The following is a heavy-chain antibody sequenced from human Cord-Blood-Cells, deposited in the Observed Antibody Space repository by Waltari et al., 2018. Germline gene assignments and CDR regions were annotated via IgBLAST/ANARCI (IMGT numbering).Heavy chain of an antibody. Sequence: QVQLQQWGAGLLKPSETLSLTCAVYGGSFSGYYWSWIRQPPGTVLEWIGEINHSGSTNDNPSLKSRVTISVDTSKNQFSLKLSSVTAADTAVYYCARGYCSSTSCYTRRGNYFDYWGQGTLVTVSS. CDR3: ARGYCSSTSCYTRRGNYFDY. CDR1: GGSFSGYY. J-gene: IGHJ4*02. CDR2: INHSGST. V-gene: IGHV4-34*01. D-gene: IGHD2-2*02.